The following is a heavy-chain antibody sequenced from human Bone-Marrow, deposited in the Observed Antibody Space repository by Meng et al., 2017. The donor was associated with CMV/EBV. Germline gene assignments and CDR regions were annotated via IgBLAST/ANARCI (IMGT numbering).Heavy chain of an antibody. J-gene: IGHJ4*02. D-gene: IGHD4-17*01. V-gene: IGHV3-9*01. Sequence: GGSLRLSCAASGFTFDDYAMHWVRQAPGKGLEWVSGISWNSGSIGYADSVKGRFTISRDNAKNSLYLQMNSLRAEDTAVYYCATAPYGDSPLVDWGQGTLVTVSS. CDR1: GFTFDDYA. CDR2: ISWNSGSI. CDR3: ATAPYGDSPLVD.